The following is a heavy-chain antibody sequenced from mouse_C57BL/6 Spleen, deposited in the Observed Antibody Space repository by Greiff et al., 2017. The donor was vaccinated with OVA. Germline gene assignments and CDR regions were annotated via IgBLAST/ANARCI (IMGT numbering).Heavy chain of an antibody. CDR3: AIYYGSRNWYFDV. CDR1: GFSLTSYG. CDR2: IWGDGST. D-gene: IGHD1-1*01. V-gene: IGHV2-3*01. J-gene: IGHJ1*03. Sequence: VQLVESGPGLVAPSQSLSITCTVSGFSLTSYGVSWVRQPPGKGLEWLGVIWGDGSTTYHSALISSLSISKDNSKIQVFLTLNSLQPDDTATYYCAIYYGSRNWYFDVWGTGTTVTVSS.